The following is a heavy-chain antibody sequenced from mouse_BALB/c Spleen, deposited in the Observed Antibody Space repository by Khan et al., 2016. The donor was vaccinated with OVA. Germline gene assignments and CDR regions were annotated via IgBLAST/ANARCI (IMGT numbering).Heavy chain of an antibody. J-gene: IGHJ3*01. CDR2: IYPGSADI. V-gene: IGHV1-77*01. CDR1: GYTFTDYN. CDR3: AREWAAWFPY. Sequence: VLLQVPGAELARPGASVMLSCKTFGYTFTDYNINWMRQRTGQGLEWIGEIYPGSADIFFNEKFRGKATLTADKSSSTDYMQLSSLTSEDSAVYFCAREWAAWFPYWGQGTLVTVSA.